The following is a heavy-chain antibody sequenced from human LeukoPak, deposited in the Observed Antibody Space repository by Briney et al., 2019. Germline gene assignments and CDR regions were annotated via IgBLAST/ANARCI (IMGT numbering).Heavy chain of an antibody. CDR1: GGSINGYY. CDR2: LYYDGST. V-gene: IGHV4-59*01. Sequence: KPSETPSPTPTVPGGSINGYYWSWSPQSPREGLEWLGYLYYDGSTNYNPSLKSRLTISVDTSKNLFSLKLTSVTAADTAVYYCARLLRYHDTSGYQFFDFWGQGALVTVSS. CDR3: ARLLRYHDTSGYQFFDF. D-gene: IGHD3-22*01. J-gene: IGHJ4*02.